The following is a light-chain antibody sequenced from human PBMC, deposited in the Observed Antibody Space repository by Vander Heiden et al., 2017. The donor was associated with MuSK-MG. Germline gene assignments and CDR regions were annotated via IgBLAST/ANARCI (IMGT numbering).Light chain of an antibody. CDR3: QQVNSYPRT. CDR2: DAS. V-gene: IGKV1-13*02. CDR1: QGISSA. J-gene: IGKJ5*01. Sequence: AIQLTQSPSSPSASVGDRVTITCRASQGISSALAWYQQKPGKAPKLLIYDASSLESGVPSRFSGSGSGTDFTLTISSLQPEDFATYYCQQVNSYPRTFGQGTRLEIK.